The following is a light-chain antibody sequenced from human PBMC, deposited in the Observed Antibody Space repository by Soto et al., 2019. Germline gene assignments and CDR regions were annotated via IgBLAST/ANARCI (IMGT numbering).Light chain of an antibody. CDR3: CSYAGTYYV. CDR1: SSDVGGYKY. CDR2: EIN. Sequence: QSVLSQPPSAAGSPGQSVTISCTGTSSDVGGYKYVSWYQQHPGKAPKIIIYEINIRSSGVPDRFWGSKSGNTASLTISGLQAEDEAEYYCCSYAGTYYVFXTGTKVTVL. J-gene: IGLJ1*01. V-gene: IGLV2-8*01.